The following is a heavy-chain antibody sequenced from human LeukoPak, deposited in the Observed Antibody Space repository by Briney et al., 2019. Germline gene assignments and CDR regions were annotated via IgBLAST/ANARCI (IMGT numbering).Heavy chain of an antibody. V-gene: IGHV4-61*02. D-gene: IGHD5-24*01. Sequence: PSQTLSLTCTVSGGSISSNYYWSWIRQPAGKGREYIGRIYNSGITNYNPSLKSRVTISVATSQNPFPLKLSSVTAADTAVYYCARESRTVEMGTSIHGHWFDPWGQGTLVTVSS. J-gene: IGHJ5*02. CDR1: GGSISSNYY. CDR2: IYNSGIT. CDR3: ARESRTVEMGTSIHGHWFDP.